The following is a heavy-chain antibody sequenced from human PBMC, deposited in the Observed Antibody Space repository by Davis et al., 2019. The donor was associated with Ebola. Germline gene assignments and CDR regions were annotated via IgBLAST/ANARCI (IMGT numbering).Heavy chain of an antibody. CDR3: ARGRQQQLGWFDY. J-gene: IGHJ4*02. CDR2: VRSHGSDD. CDR1: GFTFNIFD. D-gene: IGHD6-13*01. V-gene: IGHV3-30*02. Sequence: GESLKISCAASGFTFNIFDMHWVRQAPGRGLEWVAFVRSHGSDDHYADSVKGRFAISRDTSKNTLYLQMDSLRAEDTAVYYCARGRQQQLGWFDYWGQGALVTVSS.